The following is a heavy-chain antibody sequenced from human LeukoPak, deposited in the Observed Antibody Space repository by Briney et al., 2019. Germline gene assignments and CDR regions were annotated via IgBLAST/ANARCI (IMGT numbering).Heavy chain of an antibody. J-gene: IGHJ6*02. V-gene: IGHV4-59*01. Sequence: KPSETLSLTCTVSGGSISSYYWSWIRQPPGKGLEWIGYIYYSGSTNYNPSLKSRVTISVDTSKNQFSLKLSSVTAADTAVYYCARGYYDSWGGYYYYYGMDVWGQGTTVTVFS. CDR1: GGSISSYY. CDR2: IYYSGST. CDR3: ARGYYDSWGGYYYYYGMDV. D-gene: IGHD3-3*01.